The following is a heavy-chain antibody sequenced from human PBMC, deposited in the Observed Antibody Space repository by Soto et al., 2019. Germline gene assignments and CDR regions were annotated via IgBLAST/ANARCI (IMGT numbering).Heavy chain of an antibody. CDR3: ARNTDHRLVRGWLDH. CDR2: RSHDGSQE. D-gene: IGHD3-10*01. J-gene: IGHJ5*02. Sequence: QPGGSLRLSCAASGLTVSTSAMHWVRQAPGKGLEWVAMRSHDGSQEYYGDSVKGRCAVSRDNSHNILHLQMNSLRIEDTDVYFCARNTDHRLVRGWLDHWGQGT. V-gene: IGHV3-30*09. CDR1: GLTVSTSA.